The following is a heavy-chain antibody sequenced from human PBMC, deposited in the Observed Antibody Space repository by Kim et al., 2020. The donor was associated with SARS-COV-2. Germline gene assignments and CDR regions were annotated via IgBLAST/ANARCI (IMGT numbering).Heavy chain of an antibody. V-gene: IGHV4-59*01. CDR3: ARVNFGMNTAMV. J-gene: IGHJ4*02. CDR1: GGSISSYY. D-gene: IGHD5-18*01. CDR2: IYYSGST. Sequence: SETLSLTCTVSGGSISSYYWSWIRQPPGKGLEWIGYIYYSGSTNYNPSLKSRVTISVDTSKNQFSLKLSSVTPANTAVYYCARVNFGMNTAMVWGQGSLVTVSS.